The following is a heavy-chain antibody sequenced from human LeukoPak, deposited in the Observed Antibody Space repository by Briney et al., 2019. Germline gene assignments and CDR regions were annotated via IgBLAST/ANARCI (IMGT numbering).Heavy chain of an antibody. Sequence: SETLSLTCAVYGGSFSGYYWSWIRQPPGKGLEWIGEIDHSGSTNYNPSLKSRVTISVDTSKNQSSLKLSSVTAADTAVYYCARGPMGSGYDYWGQGTLVTVSS. D-gene: IGHD5-12*01. CDR1: GGSFSGYY. V-gene: IGHV4-34*01. CDR3: ARGPMGSGYDY. J-gene: IGHJ4*02. CDR2: IDHSGST.